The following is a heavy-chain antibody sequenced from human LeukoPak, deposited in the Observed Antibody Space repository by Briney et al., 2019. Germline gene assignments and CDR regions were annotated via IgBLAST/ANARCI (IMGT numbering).Heavy chain of an antibody. CDR3: ARSRSRFGEGPTGY. D-gene: IGHD3-10*02. Sequence: ASVKVSCKASGGTFSSYAISWVRQAPGQRLEWMGWINAGNGNTKYSQKFQGRVTITRDTSASTAYMELSSLRSEDTAVYYCARSRSRFGEGPTGYWGQGTLVTVSS. CDR2: INAGNGNT. V-gene: IGHV1-3*01. CDR1: GGTFSSYA. J-gene: IGHJ4*02.